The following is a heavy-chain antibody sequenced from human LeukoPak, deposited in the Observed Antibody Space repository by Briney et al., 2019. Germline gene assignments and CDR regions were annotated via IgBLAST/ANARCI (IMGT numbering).Heavy chain of an antibody. Sequence: GRSLRLSCAASGFTFSSYAMHWVRQAPGKGLEWVAVISYDGSNKYYADSVKGGFTISRDNSKNTLYLQMNSLRAEDTAVYYCARTYCSSTSCYTFYYYYGMDVWGQGTTVTVSS. D-gene: IGHD2-2*02. V-gene: IGHV3-30-3*01. CDR1: GFTFSSYA. CDR3: ARTYCSSTSCYTFYYYYGMDV. CDR2: ISYDGSNK. J-gene: IGHJ6*02.